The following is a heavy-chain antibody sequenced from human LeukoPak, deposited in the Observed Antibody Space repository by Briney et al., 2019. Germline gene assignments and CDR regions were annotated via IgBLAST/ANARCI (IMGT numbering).Heavy chain of an antibody. J-gene: IGHJ4*02. D-gene: IGHD1-1*01. CDR1: GFTFSSYS. CDR2: ISSSSSYI. V-gene: IGHV3-21*01. Sequence: PGGSLRPSCAASGFTFSSYSMNWVRQAPGKGLEWVSSISSSSSYIYYADSVKGRFTISRDNAKNSLYLQMNSLRAEDTAVYYCARDLRTGVGLTNPFDYWGQRTLVTVSS. CDR3: ARDLRTGVGLTNPFDY.